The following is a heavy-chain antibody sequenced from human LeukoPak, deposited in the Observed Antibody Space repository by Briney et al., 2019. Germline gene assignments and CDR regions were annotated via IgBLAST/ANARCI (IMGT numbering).Heavy chain of an antibody. Sequence: GGSLRLSCAASGFTFSSYSMNWVRQVPGKGLVWVSRLNNDGSTAYADSVKGRFIISRDSAKNTLYLEMSSLRAEDTAVYYCVRSRGYFDSWGQGTLVTVSS. J-gene: IGHJ4*02. CDR1: GFTFSSYS. V-gene: IGHV3-74*01. CDR3: VRSRGYFDS. CDR2: LNNDGST.